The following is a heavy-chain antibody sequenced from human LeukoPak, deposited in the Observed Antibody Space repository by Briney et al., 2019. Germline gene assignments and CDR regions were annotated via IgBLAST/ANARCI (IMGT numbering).Heavy chain of an antibody. CDR2: IREERGQE. CDR3: ASLDTAKQPLANH. J-gene: IGHJ5*02. Sequence: GGSLRLSCVASGLTVSNHWMSWARQAPGKGLEWVANIREERGQEYYVDSVKGRFTISKNSAKNSLYLQMNTLRVEDTAMYYCASLDTAKQPLANHWGQGTLVTVSS. V-gene: IGHV3-7*03. CDR1: GLTVSNHW. D-gene: IGHD5-18*01.